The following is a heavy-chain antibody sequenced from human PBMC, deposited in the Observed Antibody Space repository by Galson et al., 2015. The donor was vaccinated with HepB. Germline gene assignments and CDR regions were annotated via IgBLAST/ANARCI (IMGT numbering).Heavy chain of an antibody. D-gene: IGHD3-10*01. CDR3: AKGQDSYGPGSYYNGNAFDI. J-gene: IGHJ3*02. CDR2: ISGSGGST. Sequence: SLRLSCAASGFTFSSYAMSWVRQAPGKGLEWVSAISGSGGSTYYADSVKGRFTISRDNSKNTLYLQMNSLRAEDTAVYYCAKGQDSYGPGSYYNGNAFDIWGQGTMVTVSS. V-gene: IGHV3-23*01. CDR1: GFTFSSYA.